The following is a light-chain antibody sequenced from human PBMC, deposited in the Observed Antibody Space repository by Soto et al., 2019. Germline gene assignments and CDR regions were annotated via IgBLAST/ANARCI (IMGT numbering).Light chain of an antibody. CDR2: AIS. CDR3: QQSYTTPHT. J-gene: IGKJ2*01. Sequence: DIQMTQSPSSLAASVGDRITITCRASQTISNYLNWYQQKPGKAPKLLIYAISSLYGGVPSRFSGSGSGTDFTLTITSLQPEDFATYSGQQSYTTPHTFGQGTKLEI. V-gene: IGKV1-39*01. CDR1: QTISNY.